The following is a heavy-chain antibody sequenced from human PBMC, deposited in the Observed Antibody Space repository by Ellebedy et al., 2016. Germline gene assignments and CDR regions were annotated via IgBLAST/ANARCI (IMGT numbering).Heavy chain of an antibody. CDR3: ARPYCSSTSCYFGDDAFDI. Sequence: ASVKVSCXASGYTFTGYYMHWVRQAPGQGLEWMGWINPNSGGTNYAQKFQGRVTMTRDTSISTAYMELSRLRSDDTAVYYCARPYCSSTSCYFGDDAFDIWGQGTMVTVSS. CDR2: INPNSGGT. V-gene: IGHV1-2*02. CDR1: GYTFTGYY. D-gene: IGHD2-2*01. J-gene: IGHJ3*02.